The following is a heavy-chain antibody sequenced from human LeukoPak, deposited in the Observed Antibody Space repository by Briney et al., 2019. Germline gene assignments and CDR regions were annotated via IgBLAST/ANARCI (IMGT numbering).Heavy chain of an antibody. J-gene: IGHJ4*02. CDR3: ARLAAQWLLRRGEYYFDY. CDR2: ISSSGTTI. V-gene: IGHV3-11*01. Sequence: PGGSLRLSCAASGIIFSDYYMSWIRQAPGKGLEWVSYISSSGTTIYYADSVKGRFTISRDNAKNSLFLQMNSLRAEDTAVYYRARLAAQWLLRRGEYYFDYWGQGTLVTVSS. D-gene: IGHD6-19*01. CDR1: GIIFSDYY.